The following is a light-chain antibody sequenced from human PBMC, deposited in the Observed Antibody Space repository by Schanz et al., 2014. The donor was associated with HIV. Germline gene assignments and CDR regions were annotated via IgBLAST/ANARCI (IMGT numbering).Light chain of an antibody. CDR3: QYFGNSGGT. CDR2: GAS. CDR1: QSVSSY. V-gene: IGKV3-20*01. J-gene: IGKJ4*01. Sequence: EIVLTPSPATLSLSPGERATLSCRASQSVSSYLAWYQQKPGQAPRLLIYGASNRATGIPDRFSGGRSGTELPLPISRLQTEDFAVYYCQYFGNSGGTFGGGTKVEIK.